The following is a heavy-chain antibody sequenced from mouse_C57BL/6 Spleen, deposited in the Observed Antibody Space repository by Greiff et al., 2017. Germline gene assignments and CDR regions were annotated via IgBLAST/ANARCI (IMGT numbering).Heavy chain of an antibody. CDR1: GYTFTSYW. CDR2: IYPGSGST. V-gene: IGHV1-55*01. J-gene: IGHJ3*01. CDR3: ARSLYGSSWFAY. Sequence: QVQLQQPGAELVKPGASVKMSCKASGYTFTSYWITWVKQRPGQGLEWIGDIYPGSGSTNYNEKFKSEATLTVDTSSSTAYMQLRSLTSEDSAVYYCARSLYGSSWFAYWGQGTLVTVSA. D-gene: IGHD1-1*01.